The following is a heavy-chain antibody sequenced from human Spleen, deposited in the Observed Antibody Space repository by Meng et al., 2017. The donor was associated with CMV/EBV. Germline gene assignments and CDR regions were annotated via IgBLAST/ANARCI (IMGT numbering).Heavy chain of an antibody. D-gene: IGHD3/OR15-3a*01. CDR3: AKDFGLGVVVSDAVDV. CDR2: ITPILGVT. V-gene: IGHV1-69*04. J-gene: IGHJ3*01. CDR1: GTFSNYT. Sequence: GTFSNYTINWVRQAPGQGLEWVGRITPILGVTNFAQKFQARITISADKSTNTAYMELSSLRSEDTAMYYCAKDFGLGVVVSDAVDVWGQGTVVTVSS.